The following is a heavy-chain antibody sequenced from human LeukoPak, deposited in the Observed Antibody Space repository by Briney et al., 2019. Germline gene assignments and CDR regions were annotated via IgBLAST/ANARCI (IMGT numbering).Heavy chain of an antibody. D-gene: IGHD3-9*01. Sequence: KPSETLSLTCAVYGGSLSGYYWSWIRQSPGKGLDWIGEINHSGSTKYNPSLKSRVTISRDTSGNQFSLKLSSVTAADTAVYYCAREALYYDILTGYYRGYYFDYWGQGTLVTVSS. J-gene: IGHJ4*02. CDR2: INHSGST. CDR3: AREALYYDILTGYYRGYYFDY. CDR1: GGSLSGYY. V-gene: IGHV4-34*01.